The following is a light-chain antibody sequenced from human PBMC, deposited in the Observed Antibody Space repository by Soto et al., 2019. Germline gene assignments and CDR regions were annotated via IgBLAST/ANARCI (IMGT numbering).Light chain of an antibody. CDR1: QSISSW. V-gene: IGKV1-5*03. Sequence: DIQMTQSPSTLSASVEDRVTITCRASQSISSWLAWYQQKPGKAPKLLIYKASSLESGVPSRFSGSGSGTEFTLTISSLQPDDFVTYYCQQYNSYPWTFGQGTKVEIK. CDR2: KAS. CDR3: QQYNSYPWT. J-gene: IGKJ1*01.